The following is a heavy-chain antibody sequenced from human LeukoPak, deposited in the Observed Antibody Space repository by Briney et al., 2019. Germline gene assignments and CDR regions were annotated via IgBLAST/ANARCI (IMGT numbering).Heavy chain of an antibody. V-gene: IGHV1-69*13. J-gene: IGHJ5*02. Sequence: SVKVSCKASGGTFSSYAISWVRQAPGQGLEWMGGIIPIFGTANYAQKFQGRVTITADESTSTAYMELSSLRSEDTAVYYCAREPGHDFWSGPSDPWGQGTLVTVSS. CDR2: IIPIFGTA. CDR3: AREPGHDFWSGPSDP. D-gene: IGHD3-3*01. CDR1: GGTFSSYA.